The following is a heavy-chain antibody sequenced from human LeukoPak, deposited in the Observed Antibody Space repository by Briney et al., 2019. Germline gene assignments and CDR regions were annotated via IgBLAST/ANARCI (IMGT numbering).Heavy chain of an antibody. Sequence: SETLSLTCTVSGGSISSYYWSWIRQPPGKGLEWIGYIYYSGSTNYNPSLKSRVTISVDTSKKQFSLKLSSVIAADTAVYYCARYVWGSYPTFEDYWGQGTLVTVPS. D-gene: IGHD3-16*02. CDR1: GGSISSYY. V-gene: IGHV4-59*01. CDR2: IYYSGST. CDR3: ARYVWGSYPTFEDY. J-gene: IGHJ4*02.